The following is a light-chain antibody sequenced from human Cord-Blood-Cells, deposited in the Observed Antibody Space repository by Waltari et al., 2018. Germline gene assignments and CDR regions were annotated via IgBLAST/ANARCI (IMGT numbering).Light chain of an antibody. CDR1: SSDVAGYNY. V-gene: IGLV2-14*01. CDR3: SSYTSSSTLYV. J-gene: IGLJ1*01. Sequence: HSALTQPASVSGSPGQSITISCTGTSSDVAGYNYVSWYQQHPGKAPKLMIYEVSNRPSGVSNRFSGSKSGNTASLTISGLQAEDEADYYCSSYTSSSTLYVFGTGTKVTVL. CDR2: EVS.